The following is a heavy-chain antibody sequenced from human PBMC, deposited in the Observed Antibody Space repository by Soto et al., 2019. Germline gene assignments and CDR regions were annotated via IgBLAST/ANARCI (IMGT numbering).Heavy chain of an antibody. CDR3: AREPKDHENHYGMDV. V-gene: IGHV3-33*01. CDR1: GFTFSSYG. J-gene: IGHJ6*02. Sequence: QVQLVESGGGVVQPGRSLRLSCAASGFTFSSYGMHWVRQAPGKGLEWVAVIWYDGSNKYYADSVKGRFTISRDNSKNTLYLQMNSLRAEDTAVYYCAREPKDHENHYGMDVWGQGTTVTVSS. CDR2: IWYDGSNK.